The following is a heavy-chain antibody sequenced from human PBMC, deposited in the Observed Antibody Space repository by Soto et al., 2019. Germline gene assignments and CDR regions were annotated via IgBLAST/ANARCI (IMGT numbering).Heavy chain of an antibody. D-gene: IGHD6-6*01. CDR3: ARDQYSSSSVYYYYGMDV. CDR1: GYIFTDYY. J-gene: IGHJ6*02. Sequence: ASVKVSCKASGYIFTDYYMHWVRQAPGQELGWMGRINPNSGGANYAQKFQGRVTMTTDESTSTAYMELSSLRSEDTAVYYCARDQYSSSSVYYYYGMDVWGQGTTVTVSS. CDR2: INPNSGGA. V-gene: IGHV1-2*06.